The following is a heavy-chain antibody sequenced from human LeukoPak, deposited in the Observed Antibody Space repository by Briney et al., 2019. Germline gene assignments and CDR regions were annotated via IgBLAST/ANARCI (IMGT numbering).Heavy chain of an antibody. J-gene: IGHJ4*02. CDR1: GGSFSGYY. V-gene: IGHV4-34*01. Sequence: PSETLSLTCAVYGGSFSGYYWSWIRQPTGRGLEWIGEIDHSGSTNYNPSLESRVTISVDTSKNQFSLKLSSVTAADTAVYYCAREHCYSDNCKRRWATVRRGYFDSWGQGTLVSVSS. CDR3: AREHCYSDNCKRRWATVRRGYFDS. CDR2: IDHSGST. D-gene: IGHD2/OR15-2a*01.